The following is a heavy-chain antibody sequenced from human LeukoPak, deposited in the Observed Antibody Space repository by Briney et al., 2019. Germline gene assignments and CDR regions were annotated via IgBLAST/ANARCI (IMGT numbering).Heavy chain of an antibody. CDR1: GFTFSSYS. J-gene: IGHJ3*02. D-gene: IGHD2-21*02. CDR3: ASEYCGGDCYPIGTAFDI. V-gene: IGHV3-21*01. Sequence: GGCLRLSCAASGFTFSSYSVNWVRHPPGKGLGWVSSIISSSSYIYCADSVKGRFTISRDNAKNSLYLQMNSLRAEDTAVYYCASEYCGGDCYPIGTAFDIWGQGTMVTVSS. CDR2: IISSSSYI.